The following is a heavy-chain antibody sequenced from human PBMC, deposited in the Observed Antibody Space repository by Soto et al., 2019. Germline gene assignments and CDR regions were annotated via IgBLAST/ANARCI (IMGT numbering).Heavy chain of an antibody. J-gene: IGHJ4*02. CDR1: GYTFTAYY. CDR2: INPNGGGT. D-gene: IGHD3-10*01. CDR3: ARAVHTMVQGVRFRVDQ. Sequence: QVQLVQSGAEMKKPGASVKVSCESSGYTFTAYYIHWGRQAPGHGLEWMGWINPNGGGTKYAQKFQGRVTRTRDTSINTAYMELTRLTSDDTAVYYCARAVHTMVQGVRFRVDQWGQGSLVTISS. V-gene: IGHV1-2*02.